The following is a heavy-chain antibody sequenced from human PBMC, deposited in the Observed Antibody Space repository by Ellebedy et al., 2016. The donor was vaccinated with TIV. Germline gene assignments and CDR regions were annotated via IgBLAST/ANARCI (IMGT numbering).Heavy chain of an antibody. CDR1: GGSISNDY. CDR3: AAGWVPAAPLQP. J-gene: IGHJ5*02. V-gene: IGHV4-4*07. Sequence: MPSETLSLTCTVSGGSISNDYWSWIRQPAGKGLEWIGRIHTSGGSNYNPSLKSRVTMSVDTSKNQISLRLTSVTAADTAVYYCAAGWVPAAPLQPWGQGTLVTVSS. CDR2: IHTSGGS. D-gene: IGHD2-2*01.